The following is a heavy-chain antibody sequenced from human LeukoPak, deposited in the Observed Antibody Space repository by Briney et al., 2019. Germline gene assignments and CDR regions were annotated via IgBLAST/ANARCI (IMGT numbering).Heavy chain of an antibody. V-gene: IGHV3-48*03. CDR3: ATYPGGGRSDY. D-gene: IGHD3-16*01. J-gene: IGHJ4*02. Sequence: PGGSLRLSCAASGFTLSSYEMNWVRQAPGRGLEWVSYISGSGSTIYYADSVKGRFTISRDNAKNSLYLQMNSLRAEDTAVYYCATYPGGGRSDYWGQGTLVTVS. CDR2: ISGSGSTI. CDR1: GFTLSSYE.